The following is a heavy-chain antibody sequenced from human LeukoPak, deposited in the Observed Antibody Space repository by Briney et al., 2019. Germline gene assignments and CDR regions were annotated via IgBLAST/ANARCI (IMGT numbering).Heavy chain of an antibody. CDR3: ARDSTGDWHMSLSYFDY. V-gene: IGHV1-2*02. CDR2: INPNSGGT. J-gene: IGHJ4*02. CDR1: GYTFTSYY. D-gene: IGHD3/OR15-3a*01. Sequence: ASVKVSCKASGYTFTSYYMHWVRQAPGQGLEWMGWINPNSGGTNYAQKFQGRVTMTRDTSISTAYMELSRLRSDDTAVYYCARDSTGDWHMSLSYFDYWGQGTLVTVSS.